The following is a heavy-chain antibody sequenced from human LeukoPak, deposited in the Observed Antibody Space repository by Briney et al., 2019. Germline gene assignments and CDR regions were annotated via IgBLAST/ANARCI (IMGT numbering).Heavy chain of an antibody. CDR1: GFTFSSYG. Sequence: GGSLRLSCAASGFTFSSYGMHWVRQAPGKGLEWVAFIRYDGSNKYYADSVKGRFTISRDNSKNTLYLQMNSLRAEDTAVYYCATNRRIVVPAARLNAFDIWGQGTMVTVSS. J-gene: IGHJ3*02. CDR2: IRYDGSNK. D-gene: IGHD2-2*01. CDR3: ATNRRIVVPAARLNAFDI. V-gene: IGHV3-30*02.